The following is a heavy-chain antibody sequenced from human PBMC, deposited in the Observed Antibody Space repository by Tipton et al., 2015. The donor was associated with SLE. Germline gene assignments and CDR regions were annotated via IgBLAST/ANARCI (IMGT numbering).Heavy chain of an antibody. CDR3: AKGGYAFDY. V-gene: IGHV3-7*01. CDR1: GFTFSSYW. D-gene: IGHD3-16*01. Sequence: SLRLSCSASGFTFSSYWMSWVRQAPGKGLEWVANIKQDGSEKYYADSVKGRFTISRDNSKNTLYLQMNSLRAEDTAVYYCAKGGYAFDYWGQGTLVTVSS. CDR2: IKQDGSEK. J-gene: IGHJ4*02.